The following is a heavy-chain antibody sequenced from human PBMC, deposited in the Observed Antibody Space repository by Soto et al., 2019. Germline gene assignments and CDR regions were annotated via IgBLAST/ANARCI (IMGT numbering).Heavy chain of an antibody. CDR3: GPRGAVADPRGY. Sequence: QVQLQQWGAGLLKPSETLSLTCAVYGGSFSDFYWTWIRQLPGKGLEWIGEINHSGSTNYNPSLKSRVAISVDTSKNQFSLNLRAVPAADTAVYSCGPRGAVADPRGYWGQGTLVTVSS. D-gene: IGHD6-19*01. V-gene: IGHV4-34*01. CDR1: GGSFSDFY. J-gene: IGHJ1*01. CDR2: INHSGST.